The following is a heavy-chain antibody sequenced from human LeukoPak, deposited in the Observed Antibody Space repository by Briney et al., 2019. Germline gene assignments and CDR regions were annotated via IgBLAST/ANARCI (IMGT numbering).Heavy chain of an antibody. Sequence: ASVKVSCKASGYTFTSYYMHWVRQAPGQGLEWMGWIDTKSGGTNYAQNFQGRVTMTRDTSISTAYMELSSLRSDDTAVYFCARGVGSSWFDPWGQGTLVTVSS. D-gene: IGHD1-26*01. CDR3: ARGVGSSWFDP. V-gene: IGHV1-2*02. J-gene: IGHJ5*02. CDR1: GYTFTSYY. CDR2: IDTKSGGT.